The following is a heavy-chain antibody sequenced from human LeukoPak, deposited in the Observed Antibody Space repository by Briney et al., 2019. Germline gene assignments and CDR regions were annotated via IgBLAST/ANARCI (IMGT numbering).Heavy chain of an antibody. Sequence: PGGSLRLSCAASEFTFDDYAMHWVRQAPGKGLEWVSGISWNSGSIGYADSVKGRFTISRDNAKNSLYLQMNSLRAEDTALYYCAKDLSSSWAKYYFDYWGQGTLVTVSS. CDR2: ISWNSGSI. V-gene: IGHV3-9*01. CDR3: AKDLSSSWAKYYFDY. CDR1: EFTFDDYA. D-gene: IGHD6-13*01. J-gene: IGHJ4*02.